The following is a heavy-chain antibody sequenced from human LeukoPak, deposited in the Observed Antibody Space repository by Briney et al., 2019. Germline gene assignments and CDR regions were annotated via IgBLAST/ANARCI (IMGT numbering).Heavy chain of an antibody. CDR2: IGSSGRTI. D-gene: IGHD1-26*01. V-gene: IGHV3-11*01. J-gene: IGHJ4*02. CDR1: GFTFSDYY. CDR3: AKEFRGGSTTFDY. Sequence: PGGSLRLSCAASGFTFSDYYMSWIRQAPGKGLEWVSYIGSSGRTIYYADSVKGRFTISRDNAKNSLYLQMNSLRAEDTAVYYCAKEFRGGSTTFDYWGQGTLVTVSS.